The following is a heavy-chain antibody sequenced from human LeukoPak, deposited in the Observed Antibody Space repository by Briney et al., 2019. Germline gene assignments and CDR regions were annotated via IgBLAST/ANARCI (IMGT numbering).Heavy chain of an antibody. CDR2: IYTSGST. D-gene: IGHD2-2*01. Sequence: SETLSLTCTVSGGSISSGSYYWSWIRQPGGKGLEWIGRIYTSGSTNYNPSLKSRVTISVDTSKNQFSLKLSSVTAADTAVYYCARGQYCSSTSCSIPFDYWGQGTLVTVSS. CDR1: GGSISSGSYY. CDR3: ARGQYCSSTSCSIPFDY. J-gene: IGHJ4*02. V-gene: IGHV4-61*02.